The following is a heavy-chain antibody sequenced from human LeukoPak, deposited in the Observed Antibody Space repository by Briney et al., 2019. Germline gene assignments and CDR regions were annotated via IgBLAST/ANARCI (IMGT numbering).Heavy chain of an antibody. CDR1: GFTVSSKY. J-gene: IGHJ4*02. Sequence: GGSLRLSCAASGFTVSSKYMTWVRQTPGKGLQWVALIYSSGDSYTADSVKGRFTISRDDSENTLYLQMDSLRAGDTAVYYCARRSPNYYFDYWGQGTPVTVSS. CDR3: ARRSPNYYFDY. CDR2: IYSSGDS. V-gene: IGHV3-53*01.